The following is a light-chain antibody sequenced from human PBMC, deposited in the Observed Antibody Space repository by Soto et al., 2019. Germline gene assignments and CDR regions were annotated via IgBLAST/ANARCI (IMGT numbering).Light chain of an antibody. CDR1: QSVGSRF. Sequence: EIVLTQSPGTLSLSPGERATLSCRASQSVGSRFLAWYQQKPGQAPRLVIHGVSTRATGIPDRFSGSGSGTDFTLTISRLEPENFAVYYCQQYFSSRTFGQGTKVEIK. CDR2: GVS. J-gene: IGKJ1*01. CDR3: QQYFSSRT. V-gene: IGKV3-20*01.